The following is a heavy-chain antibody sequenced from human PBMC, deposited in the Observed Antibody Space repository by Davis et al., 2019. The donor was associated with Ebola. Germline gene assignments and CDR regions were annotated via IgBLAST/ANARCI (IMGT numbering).Heavy chain of an antibody. J-gene: IGHJ4*02. Sequence: MPSETLSLTCTVSGGSISSSSYYWGWIRQPPGKGLEWIGEINHSGSTNYNPSLKSRVTISVDTSKNQFSLKLSSVTAADTAVYYCAREGRMVATFDYFDYWGQGTLVTVSS. CDR3: AREGRMVATFDYFDY. CDR1: GGSISSSSYY. CDR2: INHSGST. V-gene: IGHV4-39*07. D-gene: IGHD5-12*01.